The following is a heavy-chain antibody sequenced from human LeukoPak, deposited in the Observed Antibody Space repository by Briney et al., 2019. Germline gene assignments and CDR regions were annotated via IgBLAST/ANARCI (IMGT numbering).Heavy chain of an antibody. Sequence: SETLSLTCTVSGGSISSSSYYWGWIRQPPGKGLEWIGSIYHSGSTYYNPSLKSRVTISVDTSKNQFSLKLSSVTAADTAVYYCARLVLGPRITMIVGRRMPYFDYWGQGTLVTVSS. CDR2: IYHSGST. D-gene: IGHD3-22*01. J-gene: IGHJ4*02. CDR3: ARLVLGPRITMIVGRRMPYFDY. CDR1: GGSISSSSYY. V-gene: IGHV4-39*01.